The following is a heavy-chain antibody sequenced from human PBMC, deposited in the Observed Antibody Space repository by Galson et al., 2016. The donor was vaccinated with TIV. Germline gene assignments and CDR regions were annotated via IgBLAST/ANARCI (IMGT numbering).Heavy chain of an antibody. D-gene: IGHD3-10*01. J-gene: IGHJ6*03. CDR3: ARSGDRGGYMDV. CDR2: IAPIVGSI. V-gene: IGHV1-69*13. CDR1: GDSFSSYP. Sequence: SVKVSCKASGDSFSSYPINWVRQAPGQGLEWMGGIAPIVGSISKAQRFQGRLTITADESTSNAYMELTSLTSDDTAVYYCARSGDRGGYMDVWGKGTTVTVSS.